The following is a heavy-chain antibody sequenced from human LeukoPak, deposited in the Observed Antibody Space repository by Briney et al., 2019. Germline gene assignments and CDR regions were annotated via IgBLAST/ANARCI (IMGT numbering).Heavy chain of an antibody. CDR1: GGSISSGGYY. D-gene: IGHD3-10*01. CDR3: ARDGSDAFDI. Sequence: SETLSLTCTVSGGSISSGGYYWSWIRQHPGKGLVGIGYIYYSGSTYYNPSLKSRVTISVDTSKNQFSLKLSPVTAADTAVYYCARDGSDAFDIWGQGTMVTVSS. V-gene: IGHV4-31*03. CDR2: IYYSGST. J-gene: IGHJ3*02.